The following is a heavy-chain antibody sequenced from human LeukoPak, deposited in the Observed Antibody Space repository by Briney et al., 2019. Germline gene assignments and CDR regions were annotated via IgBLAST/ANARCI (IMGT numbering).Heavy chain of an antibody. J-gene: IGHJ4*02. D-gene: IGHD3-22*01. CDR2: ILPIFGTA. CDR1: GGTFSSYA. CDR3: ARAISSGYYLVDY. Sequence: SVKVSCKASGGTFSSYAISWVRQAPGQLLESIEGILPIFGTANFAQKLPCRVTPTADESTSTAYMELSSLRSEDTAVYYCARAISSGYYLVDYWGQGTLVTVSS. V-gene: IGHV1-69*13.